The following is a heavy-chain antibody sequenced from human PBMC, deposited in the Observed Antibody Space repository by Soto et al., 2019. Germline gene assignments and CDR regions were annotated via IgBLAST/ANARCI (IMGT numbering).Heavy chain of an antibody. CDR2: INHGGSA. V-gene: IGHV4-34*01. D-gene: IGHD2-8*01. J-gene: IGHJ4*02. CDR1: GGSISSYY. CDR3: ARENCTNGVCLHDY. Sequence: PWETLSLTCTVSGGSISSYYWSWIRQPPGKGLEWIGEINHGGSANYNPSLKSRVTISVDTSKNQFSLKLSSVTAADTAVYYCARENCTNGVCLHDYWGQGTLVTVSS.